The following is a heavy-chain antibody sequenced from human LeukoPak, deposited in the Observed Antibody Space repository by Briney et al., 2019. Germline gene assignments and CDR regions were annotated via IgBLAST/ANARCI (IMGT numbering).Heavy chain of an antibody. D-gene: IGHD6-13*01. V-gene: IGHV1-18*01. CDR2: ISAYNGNT. CDR3: ARDRRAGTLSFDC. CDR1: GYIFTSYG. J-gene: IGHJ4*02. Sequence: ASVKVSCKASGYIFTSYGISWVRQAPGQGLEWMGWISAYNGNTNYAQKIQGRVTMTTDTSTSTAYMELRSLRSDDTAVFYCARDRRAGTLSFDCWGQGTLVTVSS.